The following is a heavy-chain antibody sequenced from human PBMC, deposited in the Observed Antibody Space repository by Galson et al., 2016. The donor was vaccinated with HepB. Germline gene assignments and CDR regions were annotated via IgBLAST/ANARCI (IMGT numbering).Heavy chain of an antibody. CDR1: GFTLAGNG. Sequence: SLRLSCAASGFTLAGNGMTWARRAPGKGLEWVSVISNSGGSTYYADSVKGRFTISRDNSKNTLYLQMNSLRAEDTAVYYCAGGYYGSGSYYAYWGQGTLVTVSS. J-gene: IGHJ4*02. CDR2: ISNSGGST. D-gene: IGHD3-10*01. V-gene: IGHV3-23*01. CDR3: AGGYYGSGSYYAY.